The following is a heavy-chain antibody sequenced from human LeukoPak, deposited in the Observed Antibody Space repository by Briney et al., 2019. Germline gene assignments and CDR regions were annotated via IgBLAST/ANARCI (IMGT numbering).Heavy chain of an antibody. CDR1: VGTFSSYA. V-gene: IGHV1-69*13. D-gene: IGHD3-16*02. J-gene: IGHJ5*02. CDR3: ARRVITFGGVIENNWFDP. CDR2: IIPIFGTA. Sequence: PVKVSCKASVGTFSSYAISWVRQAPGQGLEWMGGIIPIFGTANYAQKFQGRVTITADESTSTAYMELSSLRSEDTAVYYCARRVITFGGVIENNWFDPWGQGTLVTVSS.